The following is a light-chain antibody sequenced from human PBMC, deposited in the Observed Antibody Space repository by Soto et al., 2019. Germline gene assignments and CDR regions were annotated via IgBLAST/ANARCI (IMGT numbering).Light chain of an antibody. CDR3: QQYSSFPVS. CDR2: AAS. V-gene: IGKV1D-16*01. J-gene: IGKJ5*01. CDR1: QGISSW. Sequence: DIQMTQSPSSLSASVGDRVTITCRASQGISSWLAWYQQKPEKAPKSLIYAASNLQSGVPSRFSGSGSGTEFTLTINSLQPEDFATYYCQQYSSFPVSFGQGTRLEIK.